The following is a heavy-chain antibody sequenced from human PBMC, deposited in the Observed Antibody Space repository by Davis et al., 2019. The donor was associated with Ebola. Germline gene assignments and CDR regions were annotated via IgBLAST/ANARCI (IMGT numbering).Heavy chain of an antibody. CDR2: IGTGGDP. Sequence: PGGSLRLSCAASGFTFSSHYMHWVRQVVGKGLEWVSAIGTGGDPFYLGSVKGRFTISRENAKNSLYLQMNNLTAGDTAVYYCARGRSGYGPYYAIDVWGQGTTVTVSS. V-gene: IGHV3-13*05. J-gene: IGHJ6*02. CDR3: ARGRSGYGPYYAIDV. CDR1: GFTFSSHY. D-gene: IGHD3-22*01.